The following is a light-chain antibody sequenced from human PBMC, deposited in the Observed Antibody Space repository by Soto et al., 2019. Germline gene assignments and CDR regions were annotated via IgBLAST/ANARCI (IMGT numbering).Light chain of an antibody. CDR1: QSVGNN. Sequence: EIVMTQSPATLSVSPGERAALSCRASQSVGNNLAWYQQKPGQPPRLLIHGASTRATGIPARFSGSGSGTEFALTISSLQSEDFAVYYCQQCDDWPRTFGQGTKVEIK. CDR3: QQCDDWPRT. J-gene: IGKJ1*01. CDR2: GAS. V-gene: IGKV3-15*01.